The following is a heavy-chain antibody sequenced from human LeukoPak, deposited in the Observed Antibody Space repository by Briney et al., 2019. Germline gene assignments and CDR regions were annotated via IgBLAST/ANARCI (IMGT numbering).Heavy chain of an antibody. V-gene: IGHV3-53*01. CDR1: GFTFSSYE. CDR2: IYSGGST. Sequence: GRSLRLSCAASGFTFSSYEMNWVRQAPGKGLEWVSVIYSGGSTYYADSVKGRFTISRDNSKNTLYLQMNSLRAEDTAVYYCARESHYYDSSGSRHYYGMDVWGQGTTVTVSS. CDR3: ARESHYYDSSGSRHYYGMDV. J-gene: IGHJ6*02. D-gene: IGHD3-22*01.